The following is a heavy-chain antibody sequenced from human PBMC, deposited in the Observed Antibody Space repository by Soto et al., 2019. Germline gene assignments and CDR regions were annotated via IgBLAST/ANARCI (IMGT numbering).Heavy chain of an antibody. CDR3: ARDSVGATSLDY. Sequence: ASVKVSCKASGGTFSSYAISWVRQAPGQGLEWMGGIIPIFGTANYAQKFQGRVTITADKSTSTAYMELSSLRSEDTAVYYCARDSVGATSLDYWGQGTLVTVSS. CDR2: IIPIFGTA. J-gene: IGHJ4*02. CDR1: GGTFSSYA. V-gene: IGHV1-69*06. D-gene: IGHD1-26*01.